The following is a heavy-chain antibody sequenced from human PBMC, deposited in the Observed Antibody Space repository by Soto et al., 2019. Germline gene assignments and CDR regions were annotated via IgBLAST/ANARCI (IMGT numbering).Heavy chain of an antibody. D-gene: IGHD1-26*01. CDR2: ISDNGGGT. Sequence: EVQLLESGGGLVQPGGSLRLSCAASGFTFSSYGMSWLRQAPGKGLEWVSAISDNGGGTYYADSVKGRFTTSRDNSKNTLYLQMNSLRAEDTAVYYCAKVPNSGSLLMDPWGQGTLVTVSS. CDR1: GFTFSSYG. CDR3: AKVPNSGSLLMDP. V-gene: IGHV3-23*01. J-gene: IGHJ5*02.